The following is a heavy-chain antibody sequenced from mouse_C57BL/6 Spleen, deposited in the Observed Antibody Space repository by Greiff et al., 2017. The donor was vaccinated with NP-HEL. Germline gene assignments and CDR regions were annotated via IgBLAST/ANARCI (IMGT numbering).Heavy chain of an antibody. CDR2: IYPGGGYT. Sequence: VQLVESGAELVRPGTSVKMSCKASGYTFTNYWIGWAKQRPGHGLEWIGDIYPGGGYTNYNEKFKGKATLTADKSSSTAYMQFSSLTSEDSAIYYCARSYWERAMDYWGQGTSVTVSS. CDR1: GYTFTNYW. V-gene: IGHV1-63*01. J-gene: IGHJ4*01. CDR3: ARSYWERAMDY. D-gene: IGHD4-1*01.